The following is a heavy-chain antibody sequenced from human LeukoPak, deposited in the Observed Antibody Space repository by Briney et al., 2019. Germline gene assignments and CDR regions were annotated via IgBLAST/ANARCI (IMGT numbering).Heavy chain of an antibody. Sequence: SETLSLTCAVSGGSISSSNWWSWVRQPPGKGLEWIGEIYHSGSTNYNPSLKSRVTISVDKSKNQFSLKLSSVTAADTAVYYCARDRPASIAAADRWGPNWFDPWGQGTLVTVSS. J-gene: IGHJ5*02. V-gene: IGHV4-4*02. CDR2: IYHSGST. CDR1: GGSISSSNW. CDR3: ARDRPASIAAADRWGPNWFDP. D-gene: IGHD6-13*01.